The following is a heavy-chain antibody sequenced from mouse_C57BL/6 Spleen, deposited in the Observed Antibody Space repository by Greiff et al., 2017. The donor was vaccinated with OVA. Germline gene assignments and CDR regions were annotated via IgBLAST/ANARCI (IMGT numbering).Heavy chain of an antibody. CDR3: ESDGYSVFDY. D-gene: IGHD2-3*01. Sequence: EVKLVESGGGLVKPGGSLKLSCAASGFTFSDYGMHWVRQAPEKGLEWVAYISSGSSTIYYADTVKGRFTISRDNTKNTLFLQMTSLRSEDTAMDYGESDGYSVFDYWGQGTTLTVSS. J-gene: IGHJ2*01. CDR1: GFTFSDYG. V-gene: IGHV5-17*01. CDR2: ISSGSSTI.